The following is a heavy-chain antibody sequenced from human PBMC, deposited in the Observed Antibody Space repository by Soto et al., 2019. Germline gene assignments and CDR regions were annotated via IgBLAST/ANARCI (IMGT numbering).Heavy chain of an antibody. D-gene: IGHD2-15*01. V-gene: IGHV3-23*01. CDR2: ISGSGGST. J-gene: IGHJ4*02. CDR3: AKDLVGIVVVAATVFDY. CDR1: GFTFSSYA. Sequence: GGSLRLSCAASGFTFSSYAMSWVRQAPGKGLEWVSAISGSGGSTYYADSVKGRFTISRDNSKNTLYLQMNSLRAEDTAVYYCAKDLVGIVVVAATVFDYWGQGTLVTVSS.